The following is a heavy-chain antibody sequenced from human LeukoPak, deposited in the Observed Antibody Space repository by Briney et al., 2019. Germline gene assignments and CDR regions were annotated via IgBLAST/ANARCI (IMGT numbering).Heavy chain of an antibody. Sequence: GESLKISCKGSGYSFTSYWIGWVRQMPGKGLEWMGIIYPGDSDTRYSPSFQGQVTISADKSISTAYLQWSSLKASDTAMYYCARDVNYCGGDCSPAGAFDIWGQGTMVTVSS. CDR3: ARDVNYCGGDCSPAGAFDI. CDR2: IYPGDSDT. V-gene: IGHV5-51*01. CDR1: GYSFTSYW. J-gene: IGHJ3*02. D-gene: IGHD2-21*01.